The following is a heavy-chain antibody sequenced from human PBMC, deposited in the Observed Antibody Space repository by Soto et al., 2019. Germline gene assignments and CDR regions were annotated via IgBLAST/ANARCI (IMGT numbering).Heavy chain of an antibody. J-gene: IGHJ6*02. CDR3: AAAPPPLVWSGYHRNYYYYGMDV. V-gene: IGHV3-30-3*01. D-gene: IGHD3-3*01. CDR1: GFTFSSYA. CDR2: ISYDGSNK. Sequence: GGSLRLSCAASGFTFSSYAMHWVRQAPGKGLEWVAVISYDGSNKYYADSVKGRFTISRDNSQNTLYLQMNSLRAEDTAVYYCAAAPPPLVWSGYHRNYYYYGMDVWGQGTTVTVSS.